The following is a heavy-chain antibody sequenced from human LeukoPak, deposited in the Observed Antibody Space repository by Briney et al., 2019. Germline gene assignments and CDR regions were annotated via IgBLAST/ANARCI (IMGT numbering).Heavy chain of an antibody. D-gene: IGHD6-6*01. CDR1: GYSISSGYY. CDR3: ARVIPGSSSWFDP. V-gene: IGHV4-38-2*02. CDR2: IYHSGTT. Sequence: SETLSLTCTVSGYSISSGYYWGWIRQSPGKGLEWIGSIYHSGTTYYNPSLKSRVTISVDTSKNHFTLKLNSVTAADTAVYYCARVIPGSSSWFDPWGQGTLVTVSS. J-gene: IGHJ5*02.